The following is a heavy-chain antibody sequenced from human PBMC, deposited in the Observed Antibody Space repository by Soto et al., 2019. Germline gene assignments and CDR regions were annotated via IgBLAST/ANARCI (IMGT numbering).Heavy chain of an antibody. CDR3: ARWAGAFRYFDL. CDR2: IYYSGGT. CDR1: ESSISNVNW. J-gene: IGHJ2*01. Sequence: QVQLQESGPGLVKPSDTLSLTCAASESSISNVNWWPWMRRPPGKGLGWIGYIYYSGGTHYNPSLKSRVTLSVDTSKNQFSLKLSSVTAVDTAVYYCARWAGAFRYFDLWGRGTLVTVSS. D-gene: IGHD6-19*01. V-gene: IGHV4-28*01.